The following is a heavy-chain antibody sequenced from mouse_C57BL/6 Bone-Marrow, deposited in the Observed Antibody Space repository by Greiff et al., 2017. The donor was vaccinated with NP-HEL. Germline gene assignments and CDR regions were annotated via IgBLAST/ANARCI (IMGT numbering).Heavy chain of an antibody. CDR3: ACTRRFDY. V-gene: IGHV1-76*01. D-gene: IGHD5-1*01. CDR2: IYPGSGNT. J-gene: IGHJ2*01. Sequence: QVQLQQSGAELVRPGASVKLSCKASGYTFTDYYINWVKQRPGQGLEWIARIYPGSGNTYYNEKFKGKATLTAEKSSSTAYMQLSSLTSEDSAVYFCACTRRFDYWGQGTTLTVSS. CDR1: GYTFTDYY.